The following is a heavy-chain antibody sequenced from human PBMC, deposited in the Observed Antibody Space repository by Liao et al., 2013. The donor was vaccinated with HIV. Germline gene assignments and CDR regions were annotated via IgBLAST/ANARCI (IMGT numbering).Heavy chain of an antibody. J-gene: IGHJ3*02. D-gene: IGHD3-16*01. CDR1: GGSINNYH. CDR3: ARAGGRYAGFDI. V-gene: IGHV4-4*07. CDR2: IYGSGST. Sequence: QVQLKESGPGLVKPSETLSVTCTVSGGSINNYHWSWIRKSAGKGLEWIGRIYGSGSTDYNPSLKSRVAMSLDTSDNHFSLTLRSATAADTAVYYCARAGGRYAGFDIWGQGDNGHRLF.